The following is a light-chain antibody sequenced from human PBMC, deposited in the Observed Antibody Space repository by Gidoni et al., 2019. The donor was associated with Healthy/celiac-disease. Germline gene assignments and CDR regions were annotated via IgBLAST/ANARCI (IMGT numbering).Light chain of an antibody. V-gene: IGKV3-20*01. CDR2: GAS. J-gene: IGKJ3*01. CDR1: QSVSSSY. Sequence: EIVLTQSPGPLSLSPGERATLSCRARQSVSSSYLAWYQQKPGQAPRLLIYGASSRATGIPDRFSGSGSGTDFTLTISRLEPEDFAVYYCQQYGSSPVTFGPGTKVDIK. CDR3: QQYGSSPVT.